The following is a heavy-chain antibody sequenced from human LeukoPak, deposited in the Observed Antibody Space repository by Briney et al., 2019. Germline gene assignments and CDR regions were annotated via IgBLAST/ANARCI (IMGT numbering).Heavy chain of an antibody. D-gene: IGHD3-22*01. V-gene: IGHV3-21*01. J-gene: IGHJ3*02. CDR3: ARGPIPTYYNSSFGFDI. CDR2: ISSSSSYI. CDR1: GFTFSSYS. Sequence: GGSLRLSCAASGFTFSSYSMNWVRQAPGKGLEWVPSISSSSSYIYYADSVKGRFTISRDNAKNSLYLQMNSLRAEDTAVYYCARGPIPTYYNSSFGFDIWGRGTMVTVSS.